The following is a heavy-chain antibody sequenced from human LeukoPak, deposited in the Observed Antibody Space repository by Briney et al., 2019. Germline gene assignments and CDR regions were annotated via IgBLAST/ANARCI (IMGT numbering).Heavy chain of an antibody. CDR3: ARTYYYGSGSYYSLDY. CDR1: GGTFSSYA. CDR2: IIPIFGTA. V-gene: IGHV1-69*13. J-gene: IGHJ4*02. D-gene: IGHD3-10*01. Sequence: SVKVSCKASGGTFSSYAISWVRQAPGQGLEWMGGIIPIFGTANYAQKFQGRVTITADESTSTAYMELSSLRSEDTAVYYCARTYYYGSGSYYSLDYWGQGTLVTVSS.